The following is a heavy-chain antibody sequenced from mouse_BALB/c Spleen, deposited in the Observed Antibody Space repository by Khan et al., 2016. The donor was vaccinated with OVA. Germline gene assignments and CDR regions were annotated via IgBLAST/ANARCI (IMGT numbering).Heavy chain of an antibody. Sequence: QVQLKESGPGLVAPSQSLSITCTISGFSLTSYGVHWVRQPPGKGLEWLVVIWSDGSTTYNSALKSRLSITKDNSKSQVFLKMNSLQTDDSAMYYCARAYYRSDGYYAMDYWGQGTSVTVSS. V-gene: IGHV2-6-1*01. D-gene: IGHD2-14*01. CDR2: IWSDGST. CDR1: GFSLTSYG. J-gene: IGHJ4*01. CDR3: ARAYYRSDGYYAMDY.